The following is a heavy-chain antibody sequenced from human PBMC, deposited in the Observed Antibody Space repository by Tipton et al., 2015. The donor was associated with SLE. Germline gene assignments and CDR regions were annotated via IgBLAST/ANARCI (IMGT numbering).Heavy chain of an antibody. D-gene: IGHD6-13*01. V-gene: IGHV3-48*03. J-gene: IGHJ4*02. CDR1: GFTFSSYE. CDR2: ISSSGSTI. CDR3: ARGVGLMAAAGLFDY. Sequence: SLRLSCAASGFTFSSYEMNWVRQAPGKGLEWVSYISSSGSTIYYADSVKGRFTISRDNAKNPLYLQMNSLRAEDTAVYYCARGVGLMAAAGLFDYWGQGTLVTVSS.